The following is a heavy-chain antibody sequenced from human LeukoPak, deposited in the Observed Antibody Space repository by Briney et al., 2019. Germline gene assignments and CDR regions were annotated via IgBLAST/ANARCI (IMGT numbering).Heavy chain of an antibody. CDR1: GFTFSSYW. CDR2: IKQDGSEK. J-gene: IGHJ5*02. Sequence: PGGSLRLSCAASGFTFSSYWMSWVRQAPGKGLEWVANIKQDGSEKYYVDSVKGRFTISRDNAKNSLYLQMNSLRAEDTAVYYCARDWGPYSSSDWFDPWGQGTLVTVSS. V-gene: IGHV3-7*01. D-gene: IGHD6-6*01. CDR3: ARDWGPYSSSDWFDP.